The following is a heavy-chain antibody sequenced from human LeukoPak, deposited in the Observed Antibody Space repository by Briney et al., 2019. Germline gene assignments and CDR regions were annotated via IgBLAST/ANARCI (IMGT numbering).Heavy chain of an antibody. Sequence: GGSLRLSCAASGFSFSLYGMHWVRQAPGKGLEWVAVISNDGDSEYYSDSVKGRFTISRDNAKDTPYLQMDSLRRDDTAVYFCAKDGRGRTFFGDIEYWGQGTLVAVFS. J-gene: IGHJ4*02. CDR2: ISNDGDSE. V-gene: IGHV3-30*18. CDR3: AKDGRGRTFFGDIEY. CDR1: GFSFSLYG. D-gene: IGHD3-10*01.